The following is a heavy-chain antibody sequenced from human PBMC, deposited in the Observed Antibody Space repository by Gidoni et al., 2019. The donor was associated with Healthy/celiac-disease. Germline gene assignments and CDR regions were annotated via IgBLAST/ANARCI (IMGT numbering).Heavy chain of an antibody. D-gene: IGHD3-22*01. CDR2: ISSSSSYI. Sequence: EVQLVESGGGLVKPGGSLSLFCAASGFTFSSYSMNWVRQAPGKGLEWVSSISSSSSYIYYADSVKGRFTISRDNAKNSLYLQMNSLRAEDTAVYYCARRGDYYDSSGYYDAFDIWGQGTMVTVSS. CDR3: ARRGDYYDSSGYYDAFDI. CDR1: GFTFSSYS. V-gene: IGHV3-21*01. J-gene: IGHJ3*02.